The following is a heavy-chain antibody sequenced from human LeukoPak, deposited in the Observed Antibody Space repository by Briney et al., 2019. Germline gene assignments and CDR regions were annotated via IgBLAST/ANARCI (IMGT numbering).Heavy chain of an antibody. J-gene: IGHJ6*03. CDR2: INHSGST. Sequence: PGGSLRLSCAASGFTFSSYAMSWVRQPPGKGLEWIGEINHSGSTNYNPSLKSRVTISVDTSKNQFSLKLSSVTAADTAVYYCARTPSRTRYYYYYYMDVWGKGTTVTVSS. V-gene: IGHV4-34*01. CDR3: ARTPSRTRYYYYYYMDV. D-gene: IGHD6-13*01. CDR1: GFTFSSYA.